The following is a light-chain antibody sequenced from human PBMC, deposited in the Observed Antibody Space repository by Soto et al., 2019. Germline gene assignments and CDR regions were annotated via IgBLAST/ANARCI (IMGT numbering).Light chain of an antibody. J-gene: IGLJ1*01. Sequence: QSALTQPASVSGSPGQSITISCTGTSSDVGTYDFVSWYQQHPDKAPKLMIFEVSNRPSGVSDRFSGSKSGNTASLTISGLQADDEADYYCSSYTTSSHYVFGSGTKLTVL. CDR2: EVS. V-gene: IGLV2-14*01. CDR1: SSDVGTYDF. CDR3: SSYTTSSHYV.